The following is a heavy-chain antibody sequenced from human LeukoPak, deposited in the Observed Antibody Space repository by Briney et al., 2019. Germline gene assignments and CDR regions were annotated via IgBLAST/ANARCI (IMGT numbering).Heavy chain of an antibody. V-gene: IGHV3-21*01. CDR1: GFMFSSYW. J-gene: IGHJ4*02. CDR3: ARSGIYCSGGSCYLVGFDY. D-gene: IGHD2-15*01. CDR2: ISSSSSYI. Sequence: GGSLRLSCAASGFMFSSYWMTWVRQAPGKGLEWVSSISSSSSYIYYADSVKGRFTISRDNAKNSLYLQMNSLRAEDTAVYYCARSGIYCSGGSCYLVGFDYWGQGTLVTVSS.